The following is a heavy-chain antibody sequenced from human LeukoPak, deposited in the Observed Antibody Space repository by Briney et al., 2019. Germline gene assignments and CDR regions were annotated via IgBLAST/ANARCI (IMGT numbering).Heavy chain of an antibody. Sequence: SETLSLTCTVSGGSISSYYRSWIRQPPGKGLEWIGYIYYSGSTNYNPSLKSRVTISVDTSKNQFSLKLSSVTAADTAVYYCARRCSGGSCYRDAFDIWGQGTMVTVSS. D-gene: IGHD2-15*01. J-gene: IGHJ3*02. CDR2: IYYSGST. CDR1: GGSISSYY. V-gene: IGHV4-59*08. CDR3: ARRCSGGSCYRDAFDI.